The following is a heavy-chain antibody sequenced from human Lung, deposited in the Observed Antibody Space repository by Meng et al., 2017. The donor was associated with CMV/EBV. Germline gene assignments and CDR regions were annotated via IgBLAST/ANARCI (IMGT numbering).Heavy chain of an antibody. Sequence: AQVLQSGGEVKRPGASVKVSCKASGYTFTNYGITWVRQAPGQGLEWMGWINAYNGDTNYAQTLQGRVTMTTDTSTSTAYMELRSLRSDDTAVYYCARVEVGITSGDYWGQGTLVTVSS. CDR1: GYTFTNYG. CDR3: ARVEVGITSGDY. J-gene: IGHJ4*02. D-gene: IGHD1-26*01. CDR2: INAYNGDT. V-gene: IGHV1-18*01.